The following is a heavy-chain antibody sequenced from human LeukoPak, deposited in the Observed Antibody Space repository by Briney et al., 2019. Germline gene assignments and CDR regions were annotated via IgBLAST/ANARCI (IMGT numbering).Heavy chain of an antibody. J-gene: IGHJ5*02. Sequence: ASVKVSCKAPGYTFTSYDINWVRQATGQGLEWMGWMNPNSGNTGYAQKFQGRVTITRNTSISTAYMELSSLRSEDTAVYYCARVAGYCSSTSCYPNWFDPWGQGTLVTVSS. CDR2: MNPNSGNT. D-gene: IGHD2-2*01. CDR1: GYTFTSYD. V-gene: IGHV1-8*03. CDR3: ARVAGYCSSTSCYPNWFDP.